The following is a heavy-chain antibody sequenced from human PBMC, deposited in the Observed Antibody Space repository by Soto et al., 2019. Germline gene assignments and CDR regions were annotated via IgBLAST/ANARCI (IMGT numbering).Heavy chain of an antibody. V-gene: IGHV1-69*12. J-gene: IGHJ5*02. D-gene: IGHD2-15*01. CDR1: GGTFSSYA. Sequence: QVQLVQSGAEVKKPGSSVKVSCKASGGTFSSYAISWVRQAPGQGLEWMGGIIPIFGTANYAQKFQGRVTITADESTSTAYMELSSLRSEDTAVYYCASVDRRCSGGSCYSSWSDPWGQGTLVTVSS. CDR3: ASVDRRCSGGSCYSSWSDP. CDR2: IIPIFGTA.